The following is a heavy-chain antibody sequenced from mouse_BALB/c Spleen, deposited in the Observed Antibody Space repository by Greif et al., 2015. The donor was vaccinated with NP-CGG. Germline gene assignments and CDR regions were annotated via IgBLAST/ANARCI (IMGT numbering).Heavy chain of an antibody. D-gene: IGHD2-2*01. Sequence: EVKLVESGGGVVKLGGSLKLSCAASGFTFSSYYMSWVRQTPEKRLELVAATNSNGGSTYYPDTVKGRFTISRDNAKNTLYLQMSSLRSEDTALYYCARGGLRGAMDYWGHGTSVTVSP. CDR1: GFTFSSYY. CDR2: TNSNGGST. V-gene: IGHV5-6-2*01. CDR3: ARGGLRGAMDY. J-gene: IGHJ4*01.